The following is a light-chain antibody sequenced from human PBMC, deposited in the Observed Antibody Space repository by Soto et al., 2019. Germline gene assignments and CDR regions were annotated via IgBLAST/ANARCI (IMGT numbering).Light chain of an antibody. J-gene: IGLJ2*01. CDR1: SSDVGGYNF. Sequence: QSALTQPPSASGSPGQSVTISCTGTSSDVGGYNFVSWYQHHPGKAPKVILYEVTKRPSGVPDRFSGSKSGNTASLTVSRLQADDEADYYCSSYARGDSVLFGGGTKVTVL. V-gene: IGLV2-8*01. CDR2: EVT. CDR3: SSYARGDSVL.